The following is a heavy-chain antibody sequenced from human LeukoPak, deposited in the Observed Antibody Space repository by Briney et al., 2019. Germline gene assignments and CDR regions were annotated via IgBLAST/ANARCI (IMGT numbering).Heavy chain of an antibody. CDR1: GYSFTDYY. V-gene: IGHV1-2*02. CDR3: ARADRLHGGPYLIGP. D-gene: IGHD2-21*01. Sequence: GASVKVSCKTSGYSFTDYYMHWVRQAPGQGLEWMGWINPNSGGTSSAQKFQGRVTMTRDRSITTVYMEVSWLTSDDTAIYYCARADRLHGGPYLIGPWGQGTLVTVSS. CDR2: INPNSGGT. J-gene: IGHJ5*02.